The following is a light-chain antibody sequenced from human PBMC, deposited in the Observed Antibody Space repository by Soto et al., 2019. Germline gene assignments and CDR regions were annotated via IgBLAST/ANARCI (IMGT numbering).Light chain of an antibody. CDR3: QQSYSTPYT. CDR1: QSISSY. J-gene: IGKJ2*01. CDR2: AAS. V-gene: IGKV1-39*01. Sequence: DIQMTQSPSSLSASVGDRVTITCRASQSISSYLNWYQQKPGKAPKLLIYAASSLQSGVPSRFSGSGSGIDFTLTISSLQPEDFATYYCQQSYSTPYTFGQGTKLDIK.